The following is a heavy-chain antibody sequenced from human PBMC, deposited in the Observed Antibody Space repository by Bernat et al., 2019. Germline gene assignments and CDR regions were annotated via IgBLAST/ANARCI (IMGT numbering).Heavy chain of an antibody. V-gene: IGHV1-46*01. CDR3: AKEDRNFIDY. J-gene: IGHJ4*02. CDR1: GYTFTSYY. CDR2: INPSGGST. Sequence: QVQLVQSGAEVKKPGASVKVSCKASGYTFTSYYMHWVRQAPGQGLEWMGIINPSGGSTSYAQKFQGRVTMTRDTSISTVYMELSRLTSDDTAVYYCAKEDRNFIDYWGQGTLVTVSS. D-gene: IGHD4-11*01.